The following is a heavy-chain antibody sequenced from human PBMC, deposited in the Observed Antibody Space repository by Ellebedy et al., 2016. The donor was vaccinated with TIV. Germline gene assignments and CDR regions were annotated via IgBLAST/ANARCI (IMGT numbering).Heavy chain of an antibody. D-gene: IGHD1-26*01. J-gene: IGHJ4*02. Sequence: MPSETLSLTCRVSGASTNSYHWTWIRQPAGKGLEWIGRIYGSGATRYSPSLKSRVTMSIDTSKNEFSLRLSPVTAADTAVYYCARGTKYSYSFDYWGQGILVTVSS. CDR1: GASTNSYH. V-gene: IGHV4-4*07. CDR2: IYGSGAT. CDR3: ARGTKYSYSFDY.